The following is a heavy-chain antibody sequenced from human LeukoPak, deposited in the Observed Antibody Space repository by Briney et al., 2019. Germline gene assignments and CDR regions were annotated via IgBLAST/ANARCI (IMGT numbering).Heavy chain of an antibody. CDR2: IRSKANSYAT. J-gene: IGHJ4*02. CDR1: GVTFSGSG. D-gene: IGHD3-10*01. CDR3: ARVTFYGSGSLSFDY. V-gene: IGHV3-73*01. Sequence: GGSLRLSCAASGVTFSGSGVHWVRQASGKGLEWVGRIRSKANSYATAFPASVKGRFTISRDDSKNTAYLQMNSLRAEDTAVYYCARVTFYGSGSLSFDYWGQGTLVTVSS.